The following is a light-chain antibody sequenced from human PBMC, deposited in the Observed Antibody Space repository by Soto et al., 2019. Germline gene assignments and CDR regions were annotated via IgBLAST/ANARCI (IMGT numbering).Light chain of an antibody. CDR2: SSV. J-gene: IGLJ1*01. Sequence: QSALTQPPSVSGAPGQGVTISCTGSSSNIGAGYDVHWYQQLPRTAPKLLIYSSVNRPSGVPDRFSASKSGTSASLAITGLRPEDEADYYCQSYDSRLNGYVSGTGTKVTVL. CDR3: QSYDSRLNGYV. V-gene: IGLV1-40*01. CDR1: SSNIGAGYD.